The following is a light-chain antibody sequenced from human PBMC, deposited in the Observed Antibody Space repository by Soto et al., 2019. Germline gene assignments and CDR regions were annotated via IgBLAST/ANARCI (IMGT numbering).Light chain of an antibody. CDR3: QQRSDWRYT. Sequence: EIVVTQSPATLSLSPGERSTLSCRASQSVRSYLAWYQQKPGQAPRLLIYGASKRPTGVPDRFSGSGSGTDFTLSISSIEPEDFAGYFCQQRSDWRYTFGQGTKLEI. CDR1: QSVRSY. V-gene: IGKV3-11*01. CDR2: GAS. J-gene: IGKJ2*01.